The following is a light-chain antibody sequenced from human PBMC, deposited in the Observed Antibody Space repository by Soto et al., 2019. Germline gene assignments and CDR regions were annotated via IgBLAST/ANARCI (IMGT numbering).Light chain of an antibody. CDR1: QSVGNW. Sequence: DIQMTQSPSTLSASVGDRVTITCRASQSVGNWLAWYQQKPGKAPKLLIYKTSSLESGVPLRFSGSGSGTEFTLTISSLQPEDFATYYCKQYNSYWTFGQGTKVDIK. J-gene: IGKJ1*01. CDR3: KQYNSYWT. V-gene: IGKV1-5*03. CDR2: KTS.